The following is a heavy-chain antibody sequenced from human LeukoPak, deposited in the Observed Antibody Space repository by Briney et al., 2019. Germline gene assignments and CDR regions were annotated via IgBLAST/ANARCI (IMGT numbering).Heavy chain of an antibody. J-gene: IGHJ3*02. CDR2: ISAYNGQT. CDR1: AHTFTSYY. V-gene: IGHV1-18*01. CDR3: AWDSGAFEI. Sequence: GASVKVSCKASAHTFTSYYIVWVRRAPGQGLQLMGRISAYNGQTHYAQKVQGRVTMTTDPSTSTVYMELRSLTSDDTALYYCAWDSGAFEIWGQGTMVTVSS.